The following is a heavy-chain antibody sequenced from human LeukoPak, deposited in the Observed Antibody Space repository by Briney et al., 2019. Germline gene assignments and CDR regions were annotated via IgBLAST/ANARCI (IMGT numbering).Heavy chain of an antibody. CDR3: ARGGGDYDYGDYLDY. D-gene: IGHD4-17*01. Sequence: ASVKVSCKASGYTFTSYGISWVRQAPGQGLEWMGWISAYNGNTNYAQKLQGRVTMTTDTSTSTAYMELRSLTSDDPAVSYCARGGGDYDYGDYLDYWGQGTLVTVSS. V-gene: IGHV1-18*01. CDR2: ISAYNGNT. J-gene: IGHJ4*02. CDR1: GYTFTSYG.